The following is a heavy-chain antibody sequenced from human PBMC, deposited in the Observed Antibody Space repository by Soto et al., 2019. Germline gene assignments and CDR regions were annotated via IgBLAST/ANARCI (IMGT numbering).Heavy chain of an antibody. D-gene: IGHD6-19*01. CDR1: GYTFVSYG. J-gene: IGHJ3*02. CDR2: ISPYNGNT. V-gene: IGHV1-18*01. Sequence: QVQLVQSGAEVKEPGASVKVSCKASGYTFVSYGISWVRQAPGQGLEWMGWISPYNGNTNYAPKFQGRVTMTTDPSTSTVYMELRSLISDDTAVYYCYRDAQKWLVAAFEIWGQGTMVTVCS. CDR3: YRDAQKWLVAAFEI.